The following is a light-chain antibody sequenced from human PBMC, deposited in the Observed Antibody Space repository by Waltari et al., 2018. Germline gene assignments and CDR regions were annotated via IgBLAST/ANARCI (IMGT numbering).Light chain of an antibody. J-gene: IGLJ3*02. Sequence: QSALTQPRPVSGSPGQSVTLPCPGTSSDVGGYDHGTWYKQRPGKAPKVMVYEVSMRPSGVPDRFSGSKSGNTASLTISGLQAEDEAEYYCCSYAGSHSWVFGGGTRLTVL. V-gene: IGLV2-11*01. CDR2: EVS. CDR3: CSYAGSHSWV. CDR1: SSDVGGYDH.